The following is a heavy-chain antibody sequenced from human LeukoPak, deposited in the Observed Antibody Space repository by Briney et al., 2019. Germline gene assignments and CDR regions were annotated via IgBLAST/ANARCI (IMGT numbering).Heavy chain of an antibody. Sequence: KPSETLSLTCAVYGGSFRGYYWSWIRQPPGKGLEWIGEINHSGSTNYNPSLKSRVTISVDTSKNQFSLKLSSVTAADTAVYYCARGSSTVTYQLDYWGQGTLVTVSS. J-gene: IGHJ4*02. V-gene: IGHV4-34*01. CDR1: GGSFRGYY. CDR2: INHSGST. D-gene: IGHD4-17*01. CDR3: ARGSSTVTYQLDY.